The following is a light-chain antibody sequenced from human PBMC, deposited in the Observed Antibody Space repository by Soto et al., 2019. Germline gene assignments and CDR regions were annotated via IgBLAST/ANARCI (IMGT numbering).Light chain of an antibody. CDR1: QSISSW. CDR2: KAS. V-gene: IGKV1-5*03. CDR3: QQYKTYSS. J-gene: IGKJ4*01. Sequence: DIQMTQSPSTLSASVGDRVTITCRASQSISSWLAWHQQKPGKAPKLLIYKASTFDSGVPSRFSGSGSGTEFTLTISRLQPDDFATYYCQQYKTYSSFGGGTKVEIK.